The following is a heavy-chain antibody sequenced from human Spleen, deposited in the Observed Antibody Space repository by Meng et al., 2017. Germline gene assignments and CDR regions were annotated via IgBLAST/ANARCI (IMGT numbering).Heavy chain of an antibody. V-gene: IGHV4-34*01. CDR3: ARGPTTMAHDFDY. CDR1: GGSFSGYY. D-gene: IGHD4-11*01. J-gene: IGHJ4*02. Sequence: QQWFAGPFTPSETLSVPCAVSGGSFSGYYWSWIRQPPGKRLEWIGYIYYSGSTNYNPSLKSRVTISVDTSQNNLSLKLSSVNVADSAVYYCARGPTTMAHDFDYWGQGTLVTVSS. CDR2: IYYSGST.